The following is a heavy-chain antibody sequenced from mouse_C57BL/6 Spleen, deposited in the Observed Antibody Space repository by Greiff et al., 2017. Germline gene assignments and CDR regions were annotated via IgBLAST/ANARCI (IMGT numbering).Heavy chain of an antibody. CDR2: INPYNGGT. V-gene: IGHV1-19*01. Sequence: EVQLQQSGPVLVKPGASVKMSCKASGYTFPDYYLNWVKQSHGQSLEWIGVINPYNGGTSYNQKFKGKATMPVDKSSSTAYMELNSRTSEDSAVNYCARERGLYFDVWGTGTTVTVAS. D-gene: IGHD3-1*01. CDR3: ARERGLYFDV. CDR1: GYTFPDYY. J-gene: IGHJ1*03.